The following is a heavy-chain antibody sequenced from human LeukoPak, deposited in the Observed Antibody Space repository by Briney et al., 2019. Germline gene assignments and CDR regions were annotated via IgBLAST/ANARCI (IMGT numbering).Heavy chain of an antibody. D-gene: IGHD3-10*01. Sequence: SETLSLTCTVSGGSISSSSYYWGWIRQPPGKGLEWIGSIYYSGSTNYNPSLKSRVTISVDTSKNQFSLKLSSVTAADTAVYYCARAPRVWFGELSGYMDVWGKGTTVTVSS. V-gene: IGHV4-39*07. CDR3: ARAPRVWFGELSGYMDV. CDR2: IYYSGST. CDR1: GGSISSSSYY. J-gene: IGHJ6*03.